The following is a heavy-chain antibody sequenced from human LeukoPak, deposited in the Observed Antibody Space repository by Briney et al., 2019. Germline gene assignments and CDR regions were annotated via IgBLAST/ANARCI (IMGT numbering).Heavy chain of an antibody. CDR3: AKYGSSSWYDAFDI. V-gene: IGHV3-23*01. D-gene: IGHD6-13*01. CDR2: ISGSGGST. J-gene: IGHJ3*02. Sequence: GGSLRLSCAASGFTFSTYAMTWVRQAPGKGLEWVSTISGSGGSTYYADSVEGRFTISRDNSKNTLYLQMNSLRAEDTAVYYCAKYGSSSWYDAFDIWGPGTMVTVSS. CDR1: GFTFSTYA.